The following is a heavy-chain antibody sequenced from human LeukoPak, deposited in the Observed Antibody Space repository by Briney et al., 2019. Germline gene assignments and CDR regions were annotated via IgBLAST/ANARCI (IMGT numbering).Heavy chain of an antibody. CDR3: ARARRDGYNHFDY. V-gene: IGHV3-48*03. CDR2: ISSSSPTI. Sequence: GGFLRLSCAASGFTFSSYGMNWVRQTPGKGLEWVSFISSSSPTIYYADSVKGRFTISRDNAKNSLYLQMSSLRAEDTAVYYCARARRDGYNHFDYWGQGTLVTVSS. J-gene: IGHJ4*02. CDR1: GFTFSSYG. D-gene: IGHD5-24*01.